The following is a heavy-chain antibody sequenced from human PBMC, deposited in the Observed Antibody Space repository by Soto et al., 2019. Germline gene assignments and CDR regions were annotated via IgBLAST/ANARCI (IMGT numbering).Heavy chain of an antibody. D-gene: IGHD5-12*01. J-gene: IGHJ4*02. V-gene: IGHV3-74*01. Sequence: EVQLVESGGGLVQPGGSLRLSCAASGFTFSSYWMHWVRQAPGKGLVWVSRINSDGSSTSYADSVKGRFTISRDNAKNTLYLQMNSLRAEDTGMFYCARDSRTDGYKYDYFDYWGQGTLVTVSS. CDR1: GFTFSSYW. CDR3: ARDSRTDGYKYDYFDY. CDR2: INSDGSST.